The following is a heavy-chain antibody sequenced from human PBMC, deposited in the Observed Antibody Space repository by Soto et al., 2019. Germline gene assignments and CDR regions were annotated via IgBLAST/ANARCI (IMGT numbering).Heavy chain of an antibody. J-gene: IGHJ4*02. V-gene: IGHV3-23*01. D-gene: IGHD3-3*01. CDR3: AKDTSSGYYTSFDY. Sequence: EVQLLESGGGLVQPGGSLRLSCAASGFTFSTYVMSWVRQAPGKGLEWVSTISGSGGNTYYADSVKGRFTISRDTSKNTLYLQMNSLRAEDTAVYYCAKDTSSGYYTSFDYWGQGTLVTVSS. CDR1: GFTFSTYV. CDR2: ISGSGGNT.